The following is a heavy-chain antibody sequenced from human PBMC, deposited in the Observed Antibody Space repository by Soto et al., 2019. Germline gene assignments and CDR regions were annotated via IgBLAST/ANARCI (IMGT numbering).Heavy chain of an antibody. Sequence: HPXESLRLSCAASGITFSDYFMHWVRQAPGKGLEWVAGVWKDGSNRYYVDSVKGRFTISRDNSKNTLYLQMNSLRDEDTAVYYCAKVPRGSNFGYYNFWGQGTLVTVSS. D-gene: IGHD5-18*01. J-gene: IGHJ4*02. V-gene: IGHV3-30*02. CDR1: GITFSDYF. CDR2: VWKDGSNR. CDR3: AKVPRGSNFGYYNF.